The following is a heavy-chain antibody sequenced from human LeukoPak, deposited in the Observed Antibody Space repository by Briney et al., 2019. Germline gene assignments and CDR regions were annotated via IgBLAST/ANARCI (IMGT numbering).Heavy chain of an antibody. CDR2: ISGSGGST. J-gene: IGHJ4*02. Sequence: GGSLRLSCAASGFTFSSYAMSWVRQAPGKGLEXXXXISGSGGSTYYADSVKGRFTISRDNSKNTLYLQMNSLRAEDTAVYYCAKDPAAYDYVWGSYRFGYWGQGTLVTVSS. V-gene: IGHV3-23*01. D-gene: IGHD3-16*02. CDR3: AKDPAAYDYVWGSYRFGY. CDR1: GFTFSSYA.